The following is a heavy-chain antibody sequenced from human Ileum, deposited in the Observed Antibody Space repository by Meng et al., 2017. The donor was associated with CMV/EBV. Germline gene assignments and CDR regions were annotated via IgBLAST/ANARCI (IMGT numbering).Heavy chain of an antibody. D-gene: IGHD6-19*01. Sequence: LQLQKSGPGLLKPAEHASPTCPAPGDPIRTLGHSWAWFRQTPGKAPEWIGSMFFSGIADYNPSLKSRVTISLHATQKQFSLRLTSVTAADSAVYFCARDMTNQWFYYWGQGTLVSVSS. CDR3: ARDMTNQWFYY. J-gene: IGHJ4*02. V-gene: IGHV4-39*07. CDR1: GDPIRTLGHS. CDR2: MFFSGIA.